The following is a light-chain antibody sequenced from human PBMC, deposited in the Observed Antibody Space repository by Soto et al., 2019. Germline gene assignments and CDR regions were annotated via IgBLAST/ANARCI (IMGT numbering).Light chain of an antibody. CDR3: QQYSDSSGA. V-gene: IGKV1-5*01. CDR2: DAS. CDR1: QSIGTW. J-gene: IGKJ1*01. Sequence: IQGTQFASTLAGCVVDRVTNSFGASQSIGTWLAWYQQKPGKAPKLLIFDASTLESGVPSRFSGSGSGTDFTLTISSLQPDDFATYYCQQYSDSSGAFGQGTKVDIK.